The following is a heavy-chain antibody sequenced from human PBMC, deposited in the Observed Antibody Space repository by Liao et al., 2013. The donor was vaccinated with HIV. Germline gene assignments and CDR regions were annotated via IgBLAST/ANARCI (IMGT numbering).Heavy chain of an antibody. CDR1: GGSISNYY. CDR3: ARLIAPSGLDY. Sequence: QVQLQESGPGLVKPSETLSLTCTVSGGSISNYYWSWIRQPAGKGLEWIGRVYSSGSTNYNPSLKSRVTISVDTSKNQFSLKLSSVTAADTAVYYCARLIAPSGLDYWGQGTLVTVSS. CDR2: VYSSGST. D-gene: IGHD2-21*01. J-gene: IGHJ4*02. V-gene: IGHV4-4*07.